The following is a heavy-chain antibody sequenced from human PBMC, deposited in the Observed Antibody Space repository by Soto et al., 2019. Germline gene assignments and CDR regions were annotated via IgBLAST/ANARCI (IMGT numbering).Heavy chain of an antibody. Sequence: SETLSLTCSVSGGSISGTAYYWGWVRQPPGKGLEWIGRIYTSGSTNYNPSLKSRVTMSVDTSKNQFSLKLSSVTAADTAVYYCARCISRDYVWAYYYYGMDVWGQGTTVTVSS. J-gene: IGHJ6*02. CDR2: IYTSGST. D-gene: IGHD3-16*01. CDR3: ARCISRDYVWAYYYYGMDV. V-gene: IGHV4-61*05. CDR1: GGSISGTAYY.